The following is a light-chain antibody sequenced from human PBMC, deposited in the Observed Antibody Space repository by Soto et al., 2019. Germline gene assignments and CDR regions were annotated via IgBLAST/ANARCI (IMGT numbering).Light chain of an antibody. CDR3: MQALQTPIT. CDR1: QSLLHSNGYNY. Sequence: DIVMTQSPLSLPVTPGEPASISCRSSQSLLHSNGYNYLDWYLQKPGQSPQLLIYLGSNRASGVPDRFSGSGSGTAFTLKISRVEAEDVGVYYCMQALQTPITSGQGTRLEIK. J-gene: IGKJ5*01. V-gene: IGKV2-28*01. CDR2: LGS.